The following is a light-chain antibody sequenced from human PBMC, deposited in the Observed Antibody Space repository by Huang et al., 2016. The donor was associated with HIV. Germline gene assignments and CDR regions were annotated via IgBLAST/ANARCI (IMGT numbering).Light chain of an antibody. J-gene: IGKJ2*01. CDR1: QSISSW. Sequence: DIQMTQSPSTLSASVGDRVTITCRASQSISSWLAWYQQIPGKAPKLLIYKASSLQSGVPSRFHGNGSGTEFTPTLKSLQPGDFATYHCQTSNSYPYTFGQGTKLEIK. CDR3: QTSNSYPYT. CDR2: KAS. V-gene: IGKV1-5*03.